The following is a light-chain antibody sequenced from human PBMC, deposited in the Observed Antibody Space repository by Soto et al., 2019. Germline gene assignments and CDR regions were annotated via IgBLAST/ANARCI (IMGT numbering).Light chain of an antibody. J-gene: IGKJ1*01. CDR1: QTISNNY. CDR3: QQHSISPWT. CDR2: AVS. Sequence: EIVLTQSPGTLTLSPGESAALSCRASQTISNNYLVWYRQKPGQAPRLLIYAVSSRAAGIPDRFSGSGSGTDFALPIARREPEDSAVYYCQQHSISPWTFGQGTRVEI. V-gene: IGKV3-20*01.